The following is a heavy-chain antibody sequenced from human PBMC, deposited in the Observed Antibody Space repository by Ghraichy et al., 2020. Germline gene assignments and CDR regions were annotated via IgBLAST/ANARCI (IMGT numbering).Heavy chain of an antibody. CDR2: INHSGST. D-gene: IGHD2-2*01. J-gene: IGHJ4*02. CDR1: GGSFSGYY. Sequence: SETLSLTCAVYGGSFSGYYWSWIRQPPGKGLEWIGEINHSGSTNYNPSLKSRVTISVDTSKNQFSLKLSSVTAADTAVYYCARGSWRGGYCSSTSCYGTFDYWCQGTLVTVSS. CDR3: ARGSWRGGYCSSTSCYGTFDY. V-gene: IGHV4-34*01.